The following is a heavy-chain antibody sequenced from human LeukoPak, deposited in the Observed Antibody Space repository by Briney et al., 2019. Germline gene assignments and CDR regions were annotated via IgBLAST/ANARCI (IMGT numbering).Heavy chain of an antibody. CDR2: ISYDGSNE. V-gene: IGHV3-30*14. CDR1: GLTFSNYA. Sequence: PGGSLRLSCAASGLTFSNYAMHWVRQAPGKGLEWVAVISYDGSNEYYADSVNGRFTISRDNSKNTLYLQMSSLRAEDTAVYYCAREKRGYSYGWWAFDIWGQGTMVTVSS. J-gene: IGHJ3*02. CDR3: AREKRGYSYGWWAFDI. D-gene: IGHD5-18*01.